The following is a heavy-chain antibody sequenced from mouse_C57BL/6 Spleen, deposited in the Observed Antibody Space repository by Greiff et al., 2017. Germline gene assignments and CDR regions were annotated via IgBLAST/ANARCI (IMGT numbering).Heavy chain of an antibody. CDR3: ERGDGSSYDYVDY. CDR1: GYTFTSYW. Sequence: VQLQQPGAELVKPGASVKLSCKASGYTFTSYWMHWVKQRPGQGLEWIGMIHPNSGSTNYNEKFKSKATLTVDKSSSTAYMQLSSLTADDSAVYYCERGDGSSYDYVDYWGQGTTLTVSS. J-gene: IGHJ2*01. CDR2: IHPNSGST. D-gene: IGHD1-1*01. V-gene: IGHV1-64*01.